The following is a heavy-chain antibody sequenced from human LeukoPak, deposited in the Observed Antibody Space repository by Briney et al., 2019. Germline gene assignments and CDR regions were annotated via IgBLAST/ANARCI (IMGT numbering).Heavy chain of an antibody. CDR3: ASRNPAIGY. Sequence: PGGSLRLSCAASGFTFSSYAMSWVRQAPGKGLEWVSAISGSGGSTYYADSVKGRFTISRGNAKNSLYLQMNSLRAEDTAVYYCASRNPAIGYWGQGTLVTVSS. CDR1: GFTFSSYA. CDR2: ISGSGGST. J-gene: IGHJ4*02. D-gene: IGHD1-14*01. V-gene: IGHV3-23*01.